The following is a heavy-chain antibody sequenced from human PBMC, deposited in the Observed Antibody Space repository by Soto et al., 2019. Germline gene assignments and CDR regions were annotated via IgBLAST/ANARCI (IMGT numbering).Heavy chain of an antibody. CDR1: GGTFSSYA. Sequence: QVQLVQSGAAVKKPGSSVKVSCKASGGTFSSYAISWVRQAPGQGLEWMGGIIPIFGTANYAQKFQGRVTITADESTSTADMELSSLRSEDTAVYYCARRFNYEDFDYWGQGTLVTVSS. CDR2: IIPIFGTA. CDR3: ARRFNYEDFDY. V-gene: IGHV1-69*12. D-gene: IGHD1-1*01. J-gene: IGHJ4*02.